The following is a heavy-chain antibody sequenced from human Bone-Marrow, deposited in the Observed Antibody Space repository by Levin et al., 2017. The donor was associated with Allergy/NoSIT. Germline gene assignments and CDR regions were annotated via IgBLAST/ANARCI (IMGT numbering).Heavy chain of an antibody. Sequence: GESLKISCAASGFTFSSYWMHWVRQAPGKGLVWVSRINSDGSSTSYADSVKGRFTISRDNAKNTRYLQMNSLRAEDTAMYYCARDHAGLDWMDGWGQGTTVADAS. CDR2: INSDGSST. CDR3: ARDHAGLDWMDG. J-gene: IGHJ6*02. V-gene: IGHV3-74*01. CDR1: GFTFSSYW. D-gene: IGHD3/OR15-3a*01.